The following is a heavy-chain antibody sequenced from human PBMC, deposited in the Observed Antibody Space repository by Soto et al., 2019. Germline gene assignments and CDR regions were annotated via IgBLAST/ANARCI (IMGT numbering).Heavy chain of an antibody. CDR1: GYTFTTYG. D-gene: IGHD5-12*01. V-gene: IGHV1-18*01. CDR3: AREGRGYEDY. CDR2: ISANNGNT. J-gene: IGHJ4*02. Sequence: QVQLLQSGAEVKKPGASVKVSCKTSGYTFTTYGISWVRQAPGQGFEWMGWISANNGNTNHAQKFRGRISMTTDTSTSTAYMEVRSLRSDDTAVYYCAREGRGYEDYWGQGTLVIVSS.